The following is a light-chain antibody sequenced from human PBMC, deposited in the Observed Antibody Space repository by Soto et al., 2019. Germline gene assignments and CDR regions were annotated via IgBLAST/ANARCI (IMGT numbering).Light chain of an antibody. CDR2: GNS. CDR1: SSNIGAGYD. J-gene: IGLJ3*02. Sequence: QSVRTQPPSLSGAPGQRVTISCTGSSSNIGAGYDVHWYQQLPGTAPKLLIYGNSNRPSGVPDRFSGSKSGTSASLASTGLQAEDEADYYCQSYDSSLSGSRVFGGGTKVTVL. V-gene: IGLV1-40*01. CDR3: QSYDSSLSGSRV.